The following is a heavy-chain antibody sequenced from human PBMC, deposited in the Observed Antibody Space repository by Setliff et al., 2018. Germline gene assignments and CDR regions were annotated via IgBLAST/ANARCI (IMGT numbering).Heavy chain of an antibody. J-gene: IGHJ2*01. Sequence: GGSLRLSCVASGFTFSSYWMTWVRQVPRKGLEYVASIKQDGSEKDYVDSVKGRFTISRDNAKNSLYLEMNSLRAEDTAVYYCARDYPTGPRYWYFDLWGRGTLVTVSS. D-gene: IGHD1-1*01. CDR2: IKQDGSEK. CDR3: ARDYPTGPRYWYFDL. V-gene: IGHV3-7*03. CDR1: GFTFSSYW.